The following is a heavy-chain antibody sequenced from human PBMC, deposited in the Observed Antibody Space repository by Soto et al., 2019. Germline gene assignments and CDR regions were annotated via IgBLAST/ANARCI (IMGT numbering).Heavy chain of an antibody. V-gene: IGHV3-7*01. CDR3: ARVVGATQMDFDY. J-gene: IGHJ4*02. CDR2: IKQDGSEK. D-gene: IGHD1-26*01. Sequence: EVQLVESGGGLVQPGESLRLSCAASGFTFSSYWMTWVRQAPGKGLEWVANIKQDGSEKYYVDSVRGRFTMSRDNAKNSLYLQMKSLRAEDTAVYYCARVVGATQMDFDYWGQGTLVTVSS. CDR1: GFTFSSYW.